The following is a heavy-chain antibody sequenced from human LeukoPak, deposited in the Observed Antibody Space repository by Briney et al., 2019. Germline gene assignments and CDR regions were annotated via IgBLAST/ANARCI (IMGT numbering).Heavy chain of an antibody. Sequence: PGGSLRLSCAASGFTFSAYWVHWVRQAPGKGLVWVSRINSDGSSTRYAYSVKGRFTISSDNAKNTLYLQMNSLRAEDTAVYYCTSKTTDYYDSSGVGGYWGQGTLVTVS. CDR3: TSKTTDYYDSSGVGGY. J-gene: IGHJ4*02. CDR1: GFTFSAYW. CDR2: INSDGSST. D-gene: IGHD3-22*01. V-gene: IGHV3-74*01.